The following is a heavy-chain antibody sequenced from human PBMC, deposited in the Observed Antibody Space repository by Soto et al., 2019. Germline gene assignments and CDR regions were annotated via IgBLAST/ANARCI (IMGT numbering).Heavy chain of an antibody. CDR3: ARDRDQIESCSSTSCYGPHAFDI. V-gene: IGHV1-18*01. CDR1: GYTFTSYG. J-gene: IGHJ3*02. D-gene: IGHD2-2*01. CDR2: ISAYNGNT. Sequence: ASVKVSCKASGYTFTSYGISWVRQAPGQGLEWMGWISAYNGNTNYAQKLQGRVTMTTDTSTSTAYMELRSLRSDDTAVYYCARDRDQIESCSSTSCYGPHAFDIWGQGSMDTGSS.